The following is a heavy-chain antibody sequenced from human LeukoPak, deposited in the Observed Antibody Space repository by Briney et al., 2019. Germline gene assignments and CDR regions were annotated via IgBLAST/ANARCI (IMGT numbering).Heavy chain of an antibody. J-gene: IGHJ5*02. CDR2: MNPNSGNT. V-gene: IGHV1-8*02. CDR1: GYTFTGYY. D-gene: IGHD6-19*01. Sequence: GASVKVSCKASGYTFTGYYMHWVRQATGQGLEWMGWMNPNSGNTGYAQKFQGRVTMTRNTSISTAYMELSSLRSEDTAVYYCASKGMAGQFDPWGQGTLVTVSS. CDR3: ASKGMAGQFDP.